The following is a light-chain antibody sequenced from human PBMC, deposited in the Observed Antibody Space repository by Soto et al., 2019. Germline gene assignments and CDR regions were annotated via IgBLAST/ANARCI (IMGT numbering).Light chain of an antibody. CDR3: QHYGSSPTWT. CDR1: QTVSSTY. J-gene: IGKJ1*01. V-gene: IGKV3-20*01. Sequence: EIVLTQSPGTLSLSPAERATLSCRASQTVSSTYLAWYQHKPGQAPRLVVYGASSRATGIPERFSGIGSGTEFTLTISRLEPEDFAVYYCQHYGSSPTWTFGQGTKVGIK. CDR2: GAS.